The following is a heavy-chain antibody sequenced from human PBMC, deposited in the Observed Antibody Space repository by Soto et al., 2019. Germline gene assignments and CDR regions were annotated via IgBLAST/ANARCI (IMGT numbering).Heavy chain of an antibody. CDR2: IIPILGIA. CDR1: GGTFSSYT. D-gene: IGHD1-26*01. J-gene: IGHJ4*02. Sequence: QVQLVQSGAEVKKPGSSVKVSCKASGGTFSSYTISWVRQAPGQGLEWMGRIIPILGIANYAQKFQGRVTITADKSTSTDYMELSSLRSEDTAVYYCARDRERRQWELYFDYWGQGTLVTVSS. V-gene: IGHV1-69*08. CDR3: ARDRERRQWELYFDY.